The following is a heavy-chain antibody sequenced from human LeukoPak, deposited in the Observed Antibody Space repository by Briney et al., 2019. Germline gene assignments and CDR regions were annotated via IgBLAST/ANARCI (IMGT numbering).Heavy chain of an antibody. Sequence: SETLSLTCATYGGSFNGYYWSWIRQPPGKGLEWIGGINKSGSTNYNPSLKSRVTISVDTSKNQFSLKLHSVTAADTAVYYCARNSAYSSSSGINYWGQGTLVTVSS. CDR2: INKSGST. J-gene: IGHJ4*02. V-gene: IGHV4-34*01. D-gene: IGHD6-6*01. CDR1: GGSFNGYY. CDR3: ARNSAYSSSSGINY.